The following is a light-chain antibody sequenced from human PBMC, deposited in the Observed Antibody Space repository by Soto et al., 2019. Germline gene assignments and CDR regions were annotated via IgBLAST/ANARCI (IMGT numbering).Light chain of an antibody. CDR2: EVS. V-gene: IGLV2-14*01. J-gene: IGLJ1*01. CDR1: SNDIGEYNY. CDR3: SSYTNSRTFV. Sequence: QSALTQPASVSGSPGQSVTISCAGSSNDIGEYNYVSWYQQHPGEAPKVVIYEVSSRPSGSSNRFSGSKSGNTASLTISGLQADDEADYYCSSYTNSRTFVFGTGTKVTGL.